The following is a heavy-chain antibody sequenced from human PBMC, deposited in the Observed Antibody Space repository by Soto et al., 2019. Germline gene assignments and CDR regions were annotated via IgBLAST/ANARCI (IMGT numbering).Heavy chain of an antibody. V-gene: IGHV3-21*01. CDR1: GFNFNTNS. Sequence: SGGSLRLSCAASGFNFNTNSMNWVRQAPGKGLEWVSSISSSSRYIYDADSVKGRFTVSRDNAKNSLYLQMNSLRAEDTAVYYCARSLAKLGSNYDWFDSWGPGVLVTVSS. CDR3: ARSLAKLGSNYDWFDS. D-gene: IGHD4-4*01. J-gene: IGHJ5*01. CDR2: ISSSSRYI.